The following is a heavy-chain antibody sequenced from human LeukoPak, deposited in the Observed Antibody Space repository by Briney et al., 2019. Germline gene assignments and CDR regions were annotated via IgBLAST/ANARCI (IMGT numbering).Heavy chain of an antibody. V-gene: IGHV3-21*01. D-gene: IGHD6-13*01. CDR2: ISSSSSYI. Sequence: GGSLRLSCAASGFTFSSYSMNWVRQAPGKGLEWVSSISSSSSYIYYADSVEGRFTISRDNAKNSLYLQMNSLRAEDTAVYYCARAQQLVNYYYYYYMDVWGKGTTVTVSS. J-gene: IGHJ6*03. CDR3: ARAQQLVNYYYYYYMDV. CDR1: GFTFSSYS.